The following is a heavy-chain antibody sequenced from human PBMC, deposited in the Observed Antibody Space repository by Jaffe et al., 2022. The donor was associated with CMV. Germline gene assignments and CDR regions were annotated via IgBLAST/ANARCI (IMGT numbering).Heavy chain of an antibody. CDR2: ISGSGGST. D-gene: IGHD2-2*01. V-gene: IGHV3-23*04. CDR3: AKDEPENSYYYYYMDV. CDR1: GFTFSSYA. J-gene: IGHJ6*03. Sequence: EVQLVESGGGLVQPGGSLRLSCAASGFTFSSYAMSWVRQAPGKGLEWVSAISGSGGSTYYADSVKGRFTISRDNSKNTLYLQMNSLRAEDTAVYYCAKDEPENSYYYYYMDVWGKGTTVTVSS.